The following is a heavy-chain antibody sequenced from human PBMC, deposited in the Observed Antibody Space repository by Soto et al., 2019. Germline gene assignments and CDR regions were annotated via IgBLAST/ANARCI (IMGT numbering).Heavy chain of an antibody. D-gene: IGHD2-21*02. CDR2: IYWDDDK. CDR3: ARMTVPSSYYYYGMDV. CDR1: GFSLSTRGVG. Sequence: ESGPTLVNPTQTLTLTCTFSGFSLSTRGVGVGWIRQPPGKALEWLALIYWDDDKRYSTSLKTRLTISKDTSKNQVVLTMTNMDPVDTATYYCARMTVPSSYYYYGMDVWGQGTTVTVSS. V-gene: IGHV2-5*02. J-gene: IGHJ6*02.